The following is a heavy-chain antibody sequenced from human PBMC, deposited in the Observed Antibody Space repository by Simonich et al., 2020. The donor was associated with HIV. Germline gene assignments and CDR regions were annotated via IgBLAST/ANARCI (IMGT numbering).Heavy chain of an antibody. V-gene: IGHV4-38-2*01. CDR1: GYSISSGYY. CDR2: IYHRGGT. J-gene: IGHJ4*02. CDR3: ARVGLRIAAAGTVVGFDY. D-gene: IGHD6-13*01. Sequence: QVQLQESGPGLVKPSETLSLTCAVSGYSISSGYYWGWIRQPPGKGREWIGSIYHRGGTSYNPSLKSRVTISVDTSKNQFSRKLSAVTAADTAVYYCARVGLRIAAAGTVVGFDYWGQGTLVTVSS.